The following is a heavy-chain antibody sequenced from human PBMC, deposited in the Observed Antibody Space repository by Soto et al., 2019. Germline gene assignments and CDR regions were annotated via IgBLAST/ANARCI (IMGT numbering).Heavy chain of an antibody. Sequence: SETLSLTCAVSGGSISSGGYSWSWIRQPPGKGLEWIGYIYHSGSTYYNPSLKSRVTISVDRSKNQFSLKLSSVTAADTAVYYCARGTDYYYYGMDVWGQGTTVTAP. CDR2: IYHSGST. CDR1: GGSISSGGYS. J-gene: IGHJ6*02. CDR3: ARGTDYYYYGMDV. V-gene: IGHV4-30-2*01. D-gene: IGHD2-21*02.